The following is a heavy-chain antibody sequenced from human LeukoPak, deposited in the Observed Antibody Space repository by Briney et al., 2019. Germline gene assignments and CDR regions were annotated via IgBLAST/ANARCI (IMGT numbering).Heavy chain of an antibody. CDR1: GGSFSGYY. J-gene: IGHJ4*02. V-gene: IGHV4-34*01. CDR3: ARLRWYYDSSGCYFDY. D-gene: IGHD3-22*01. CDR2: INHSRST. Sequence: SETLSLTCAVYGGSFSGYYWSWIRQPPGKGLEWIGEINHSRSTNYNPSLKSRVTISVDTSKNQFSLKLSSVTAADTAVYYCARLRWYYDSSGCYFDYWGQGTLVTVSS.